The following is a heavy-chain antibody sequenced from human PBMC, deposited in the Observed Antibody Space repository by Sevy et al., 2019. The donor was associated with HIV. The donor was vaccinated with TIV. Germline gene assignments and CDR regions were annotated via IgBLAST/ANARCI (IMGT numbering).Heavy chain of an antibody. D-gene: IGHD2-15*01. J-gene: IGHJ3*02. Sequence: SETLSLTCAVYGGSFSGYYWSWNRQPPGKGMEWIGEINHSGGTNYNPPLKSRVTISGDTSKNQFSLKLNSVAAADTAVYYCARHCAGSSCSHAFDIWGQGTMVTVSS. V-gene: IGHV4-34*01. CDR1: GGSFSGYY. CDR2: INHSGGT. CDR3: ARHCAGSSCSHAFDI.